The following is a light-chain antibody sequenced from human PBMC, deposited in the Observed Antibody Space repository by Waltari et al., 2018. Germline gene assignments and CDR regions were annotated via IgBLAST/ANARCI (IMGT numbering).Light chain of an antibody. CDR3: QQYLNTPPT. V-gene: IGKV4-1*01. CDR1: QSGIYNSNNKKY. Sequence: DIVMTQSPDPLAVSLGERATINCKYSQSGIYNSNNKKYLAWYQQKSGQPPKLLIHWASSRESGVPDRFIGSGSATDFTLTISNLQAEDVAIYYCQQYLNTPPTFGGGTKVEIK. CDR2: WAS. J-gene: IGKJ4*01.